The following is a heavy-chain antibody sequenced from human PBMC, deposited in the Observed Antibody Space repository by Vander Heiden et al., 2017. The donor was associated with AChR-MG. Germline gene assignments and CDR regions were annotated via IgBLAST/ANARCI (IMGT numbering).Heavy chain of an antibody. V-gene: IGHV3-9*01. J-gene: IGHJ6*02. CDR2: ISWNSGSI. Sequence: EVQLVESGGGLVQPGRSLRLSCAASGFTFDDYAMHWVRQAPGKGLEGVSGISWNSGSIGYADSVKGRFTISRDNAKNSLYLQMNSLRAEDTALYYCAKEKEGIPRATPHGMDVWGQGTTVTVSS. D-gene: IGHD2-21*01. CDR3: AKEKEGIPRATPHGMDV. CDR1: GFTFDDYA.